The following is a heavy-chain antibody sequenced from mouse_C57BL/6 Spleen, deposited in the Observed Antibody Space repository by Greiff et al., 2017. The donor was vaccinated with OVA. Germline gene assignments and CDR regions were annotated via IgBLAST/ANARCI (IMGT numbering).Heavy chain of an antibody. CDR1: GFTFSDYG. CDR2: ISSGSSTI. J-gene: IGHJ4*01. Sequence: DVHLVESGGGLVKPGGSLKLSCAASGFTFSDYGMHWVRQAPEKGLEWVAYISSGSSTIYYADTVKGRFTISRDNAKNTLFLQMTSLRSEDTAMYYCAREGYSYYYAMDYWGQGTSVTVSS. D-gene: IGHD2-3*01. V-gene: IGHV5-17*01. CDR3: AREGYSYYYAMDY.